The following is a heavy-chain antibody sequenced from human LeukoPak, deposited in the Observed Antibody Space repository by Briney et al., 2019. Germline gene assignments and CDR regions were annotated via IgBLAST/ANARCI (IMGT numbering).Heavy chain of an antibody. V-gene: IGHV3-53*01. J-gene: IGHJ4*02. Sequence: PGGSLGPPFAAPGFRVSNNYMAWVRQAPGKGLEWVSVIYSGGSTYYADSVKGRFIISRDNSKNTLYLQMNSLRAEDTAVYYCARGGRDGYDLAYWGQGTLVTVSS. CDR3: ARGGRDGYDLAY. CDR2: IYSGGST. D-gene: IGHD5-24*01. CDR1: GFRVSNNY.